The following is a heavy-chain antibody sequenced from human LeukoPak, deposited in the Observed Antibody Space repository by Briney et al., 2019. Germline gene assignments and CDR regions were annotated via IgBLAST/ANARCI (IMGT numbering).Heavy chain of an antibody. CDR3: ARGDPHADL. V-gene: IGHV3-48*03. CDR2: ITISGHTK. J-gene: IGHJ5*02. CDR1: GFDLSTYE. Sequence: GGSLRLSCAASGFDLSTYEMNWVRQAPGKGLEWIADITISGHTKNYADSVKGRFTISRDNARTSLYLQMNSLRVEDTGVYYCARGDPHADLWGQGTLATVSS.